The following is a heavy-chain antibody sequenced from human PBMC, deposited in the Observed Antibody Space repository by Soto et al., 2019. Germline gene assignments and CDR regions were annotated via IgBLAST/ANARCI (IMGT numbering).Heavy chain of an antibody. CDR1: GGSISSGGYS. V-gene: IGHV4-30-2*06. CDR2: IYHGGST. D-gene: IGHD3-22*01. CDR3: ARDRRSLYHDGSGLDY. Sequence: QLQLQESGSGLVRPSQTLSLSCAVSGGSISSGGYSWNWIRQSPGKGLEWIGYIYHGGSTYSNPSFESRVTLSVDTSMHQSYLRLNSVIAADTAVYYCARDRRSLYHDGSGLDYWGQGILVTVSS. J-gene: IGHJ4*02.